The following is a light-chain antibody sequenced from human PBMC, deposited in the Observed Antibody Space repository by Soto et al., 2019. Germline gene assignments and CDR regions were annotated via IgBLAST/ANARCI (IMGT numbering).Light chain of an antibody. Sequence: EIVMTQSPASLSVSPGDGATLSCWASQSVASNVAWYQQKPGQGPRLLIHGASTRAAGVPVRFSGSGSGTDFTLTISSLQSEDFAIYYCQQYHNWSPQYTFGQGTELQIK. J-gene: IGKJ2*01. CDR1: QSVASN. CDR2: GAS. CDR3: QQYHNWSPQYT. V-gene: IGKV3-15*01.